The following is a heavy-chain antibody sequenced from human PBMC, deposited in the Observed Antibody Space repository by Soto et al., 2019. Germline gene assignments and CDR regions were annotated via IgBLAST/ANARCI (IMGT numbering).Heavy chain of an antibody. Sequence: QVQLQESAPGLVKPSDTLSLTCAVSGYSISSSNWWGWIRQPPGKGLEWIGYIYYSGTTYYNPSLKSRVTMSVDTSKNQFSLKLTSVTAGDTAVYYCARREIQGPIDYWGQGTLVTVSS. CDR1: GYSISSSNW. D-gene: IGHD1-26*01. V-gene: IGHV4-28*01. CDR3: ARREIQGPIDY. CDR2: IYYSGTT. J-gene: IGHJ4*02.